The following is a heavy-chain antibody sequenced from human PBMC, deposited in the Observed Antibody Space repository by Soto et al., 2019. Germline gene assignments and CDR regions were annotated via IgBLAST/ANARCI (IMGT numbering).Heavy chain of an antibody. D-gene: IGHD6-13*01. CDR3: AKEMSGYTSSCINY. V-gene: IGHV3-23*01. CDR1: GFIFSSYA. CDR2: ISGTDGGT. Sequence: EVQVLESGGGLVQPGGSPRLSCAASGFIFSSYAMSWVRQAPGKGLEWVSVISGTDGGTYYGDSVKGRFTISRDNSKNTLYLQMNSLRAEDTAVYYCAKEMSGYTSSCINYWGQGTLVTVSS. J-gene: IGHJ4*02.